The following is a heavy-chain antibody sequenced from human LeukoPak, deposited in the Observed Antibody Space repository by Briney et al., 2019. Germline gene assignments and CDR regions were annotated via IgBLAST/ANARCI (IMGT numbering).Heavy chain of an antibody. V-gene: IGHV3-21*01. J-gene: IGHJ6*03. CDR2: ISSSSSYI. D-gene: IGHD3-3*01. CDR1: GFTFSSYS. Sequence: GGSLRLSCAASGFTFSSYSMNWVRQAPGKGLEWVSSISSSSSYIYYADSVKGRFTISRDNSKNTLYLQMNSLRAEDTAVYYCAKAPSWSGYSPYYYYYMDVWGKGTTVTVSS. CDR3: AKAPSWSGYSPYYYYYMDV.